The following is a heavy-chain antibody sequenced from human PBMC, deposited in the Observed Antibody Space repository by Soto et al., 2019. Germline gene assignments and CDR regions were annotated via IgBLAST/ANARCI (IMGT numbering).Heavy chain of an antibody. CDR3: ARVGDIVVVPAAMSGYNWFDP. V-gene: IGHV1-18*01. Sequence: ASVKVSCKASGYTFPSSGISWVRQAPGQGLEWMGWISAYNGNTNYAQKLQGRVTMTTDTSTSTAYMELRSLRSDDTAVYYCARVGDIVVVPAAMSGYNWFDPWGQGTLVTVSS. CDR2: ISAYNGNT. J-gene: IGHJ5*02. D-gene: IGHD2-2*01. CDR1: GYTFPSSG.